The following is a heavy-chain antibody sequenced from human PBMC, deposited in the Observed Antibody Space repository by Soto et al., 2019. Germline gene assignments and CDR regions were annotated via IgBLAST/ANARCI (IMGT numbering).Heavy chain of an antibody. Sequence: SETLSLTCSVPGGAISSYYWSWVRRPAGKGLEWIGRVFSSGSTNYNASLKSRVTMSIDTSKNEVSLTLRSVTAADTAVYYCARVAFSYFGTDVWGTGTPVTISS. CDR1: GGAISSYY. V-gene: IGHV4-4*07. J-gene: IGHJ6*04. D-gene: IGHD3-3*02. CDR3: ARVAFSYFGTDV. CDR2: VFSSGST.